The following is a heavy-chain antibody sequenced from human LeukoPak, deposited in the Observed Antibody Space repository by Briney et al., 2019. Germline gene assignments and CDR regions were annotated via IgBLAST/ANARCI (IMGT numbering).Heavy chain of an antibody. CDR3: ARVITMIRGVIIGWFDP. CDR2: MNPNSGNT. V-gene: IGHV1-8*02. D-gene: IGHD3-10*01. Sequence: ASVKVSCKASGGTFSTYVISWVRRAPGQGLEWMGWMNPNSGNTGYAQKFQGRVTMTSNTSISTAYMELSSLRSEDTAVYYCARVITMIRGVIIGWFDPWGQGTLVTVSS. J-gene: IGHJ5*02. CDR1: GGTFSTYV.